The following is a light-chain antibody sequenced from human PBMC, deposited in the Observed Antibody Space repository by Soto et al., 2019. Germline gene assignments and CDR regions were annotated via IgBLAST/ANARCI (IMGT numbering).Light chain of an antibody. CDR1: SGHSSYA. Sequence: QLVLTQSPSASASLGASVKLTCTLSSGHSSYAIAWHQQQPEKDPRYLMKLNSDGSHSKGDGIPDRFSGSSSGAECYLTISSLQSEDEADYYCQTWGTGIQVFGGGTKLTVL. CDR3: QTWGTGIQV. V-gene: IGLV4-69*01. J-gene: IGLJ2*01. CDR2: LNSDGSH.